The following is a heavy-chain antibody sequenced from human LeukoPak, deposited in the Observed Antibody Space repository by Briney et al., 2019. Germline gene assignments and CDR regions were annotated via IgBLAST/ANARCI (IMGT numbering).Heavy chain of an antibody. Sequence: ASVNVSCKASGYTFTSYYMHWVRQAPGQGLEWMGIINPSGGSTSYAQKFQGRVTMTRDTSTSTVYMELSSLRSEDTAVYYCARSPMGRRVDYWGQGTLVTVSS. J-gene: IGHJ4*02. V-gene: IGHV1-46*01. CDR3: ARSPMGRRVDY. CDR1: GYTFTSYY. D-gene: IGHD2-8*01. CDR2: INPSGGST.